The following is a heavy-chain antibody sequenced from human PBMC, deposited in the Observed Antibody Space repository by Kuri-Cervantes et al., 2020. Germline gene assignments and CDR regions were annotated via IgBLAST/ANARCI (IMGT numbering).Heavy chain of an antibody. D-gene: IGHD5-12*01. CDR3: ARASYSGYDFGRPQQPYDY. V-gene: IGHV1-69*13. CDR1: GYTFTSYG. CDR2: IIPIFGTA. J-gene: IGHJ4*02. Sequence: SVKVSCKASGYTFTSYGISWVRQAPGQGLEWIGGIIPIFGTANYAQKFQGRVTITADESTSTAYMELSSLRSEDTAVYYCARASYSGYDFGRPQQPYDYWGQGTLVTVSS.